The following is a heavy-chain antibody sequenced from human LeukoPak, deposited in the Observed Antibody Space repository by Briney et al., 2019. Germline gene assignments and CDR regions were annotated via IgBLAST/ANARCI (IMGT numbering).Heavy chain of an antibody. D-gene: IGHD6-13*01. CDR2: IYYSGST. Sequence: SETLSLTCTVSGGSISSYYWSWIRQPPGKGLEWIGYIYYSGSTNYNPSLKSRVTISVDTSKNQFSLKLSSVTAADTAVYYCARGLIMAVAGGGEFHYWGQGTLVTVSS. J-gene: IGHJ4*02. V-gene: IGHV4-59*01. CDR3: ARGLIMAVAGGGEFHY. CDR1: GGSISSYY.